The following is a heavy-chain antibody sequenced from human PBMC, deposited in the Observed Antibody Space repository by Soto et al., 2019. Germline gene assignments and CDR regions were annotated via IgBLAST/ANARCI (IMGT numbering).Heavy chain of an antibody. CDR1: SGSISSGDYF. V-gene: IGHV4-31*03. CDR2: ISSSGST. CDR3: ARGSFSSSSSWFDP. Sequence: TLSLTCTVSSGSISSGDYFWTWIRQQPGKGLEWIGYISSSGSTYYNPSLMSRLTISVDSSVNQFSLNLSSVTAADTAVYYCARGSFSSSSSWFDPWGQGTLVTVSS. J-gene: IGHJ5*02. D-gene: IGHD6-6*01.